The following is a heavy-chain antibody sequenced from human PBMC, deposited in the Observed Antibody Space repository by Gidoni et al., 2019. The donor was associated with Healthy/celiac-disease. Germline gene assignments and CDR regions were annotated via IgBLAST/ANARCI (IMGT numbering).Heavy chain of an antibody. CDR2: ILTILGIA. CDR3: AVSGYSYGPYYFDY. J-gene: IGHJ4*02. V-gene: IGHV1-69*02. D-gene: IGHD5-18*01. Sequence: QVQLVQSGAEVKKPGSSVKVSCKASGGTFSSYTISWVRQAPGQGLEWMGRILTILGIANEAQKFQGRVTITADKATSTAYMELSSLRSEDTAVYYCAVSGYSYGPYYFDYWGQGTLVTVSS. CDR1: GGTFSSYT.